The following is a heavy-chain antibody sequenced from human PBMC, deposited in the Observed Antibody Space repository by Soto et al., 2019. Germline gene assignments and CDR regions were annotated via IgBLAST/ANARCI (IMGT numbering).Heavy chain of an antibody. CDR3: ARGYCSSTSCYIWDNWFDP. D-gene: IGHD2-2*02. CDR2: IYYSGRT. V-gene: IGHV4-59*01. CDR1: GGSISRYY. J-gene: IGHJ5*02. Sequence: SETLSLTCTVSGGSISRYYWSWIRQPPGKGLEWIGYIYYSGRTNYNPSLKSRVTISVDTSKNQFSLKLSSVTAADTAVYYCARGYCSSTSCYIWDNWFDPWGQGTLVTVSS.